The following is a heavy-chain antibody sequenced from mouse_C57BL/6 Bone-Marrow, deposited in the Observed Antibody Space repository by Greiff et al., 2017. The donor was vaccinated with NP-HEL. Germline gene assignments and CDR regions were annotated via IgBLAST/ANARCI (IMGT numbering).Heavy chain of an antibody. CDR2: IYPRSGNT. CDR3: ARPITTVVATDWFAY. D-gene: IGHD1-1*01. CDR1: GYTFTSYG. Sequence: QVQLKESGAELARPGASVKLSCKASGYTFTSYGISWVKQRTGQGLEWIGEIYPRSGNTYYNEKFKGKATLTADKSSSTAYMELRSLTSEDSAVYFCARPITTVVATDWFAYWGQGTLVTVSA. J-gene: IGHJ3*01. V-gene: IGHV1-81*01.